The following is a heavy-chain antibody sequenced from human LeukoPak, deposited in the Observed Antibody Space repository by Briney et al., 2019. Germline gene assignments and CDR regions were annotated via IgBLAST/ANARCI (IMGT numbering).Heavy chain of an antibody. V-gene: IGHV1-18*01. D-gene: IGHD6-13*01. J-gene: IGHJ4*02. Sequence: GASVKVSCKASGYTFTSYGISWVRQAPGQGLEWMGWISPYNGNTNYAQKLQGRVTMTTDTSTTTAYMELRSLISDDTAVYYCVRDRKIAAANSQGYFDCWGQGTLVTVSS. CDR1: GYTFTSYG. CDR3: VRDRKIAAANSQGYFDC. CDR2: ISPYNGNT.